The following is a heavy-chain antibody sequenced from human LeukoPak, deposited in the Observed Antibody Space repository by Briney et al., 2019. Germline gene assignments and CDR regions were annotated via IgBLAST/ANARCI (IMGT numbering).Heavy chain of an antibody. CDR3: TTVGYGSGSSSFGGYFDY. CDR2: IKTKTDSGTT. Sequence: PGGSLRLSCAASGFIFSSYTMNWVRQAPGKGLDYIGRIKTKTDSGTTAYTAPVKGRFTISRDVSKNTMYLQMNSLKSKDTAEYYCTTVGYGSGSSSFGGYFDYWGQGTLVTVSS. D-gene: IGHD3-10*01. V-gene: IGHV3-15*01. J-gene: IGHJ4*02. CDR1: GFIFSSYT.